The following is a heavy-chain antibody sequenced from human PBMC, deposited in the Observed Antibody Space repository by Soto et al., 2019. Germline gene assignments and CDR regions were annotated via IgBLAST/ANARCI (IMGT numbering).Heavy chain of an antibody. CDR3: ARGHGYCSGGSCYGYNWFDP. Sequence: QLQLQESGSGLVKPSQTLSLTCAVSGGSISSGGYSWSWIRQPPGKGLEWIGYIYHSGSTYYNPSLKGRVTSSVVRCKVQFSLKLCSVTAADTAVYYGARGHGYCSGGSCYGYNWFDPWGQGTLVTVSS. V-gene: IGHV4-30-2*01. D-gene: IGHD2-15*01. J-gene: IGHJ5*02. CDR2: IYHSGST. CDR1: GGSISSGGYS.